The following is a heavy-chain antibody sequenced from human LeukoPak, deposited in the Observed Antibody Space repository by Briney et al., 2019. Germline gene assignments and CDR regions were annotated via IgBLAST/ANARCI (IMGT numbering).Heavy chain of an antibody. CDR2: FYYTGST. CDR3: ARRLRPGDYFDY. V-gene: IGHV4-39*01. CDR1: GGSINISTYY. Sequence: SETLSLTCSVSGGSINISTYYWDWIRQPPGKGLEWIGSFYYTGSTYSDASLKSRVTLFADMSKNQFSLKLNSVTAADTAVYFCARRLRPGDYFDYWGQGTLVTVSS. D-gene: IGHD3-16*01. J-gene: IGHJ4*02.